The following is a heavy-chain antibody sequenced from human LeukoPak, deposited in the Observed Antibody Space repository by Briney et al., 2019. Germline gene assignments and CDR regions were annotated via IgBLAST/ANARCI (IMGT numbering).Heavy chain of an antibody. D-gene: IGHD1-26*01. J-gene: IGHJ4*02. CDR1: GFSFSDSG. CDR2: LWSDERIK. CDR3: ATEGPDGTYSYFHL. Sequence: GGSLRLSCAASGFSFSDSGMHWVRQAPGKGLEWVAVLWSDERIKYYADPVKGRFTISRDNSKKTVWLQMDSLTVEDTALYYCATEGPDGTYSYFHLGGQGTLVIVSS. V-gene: IGHV3-33*08.